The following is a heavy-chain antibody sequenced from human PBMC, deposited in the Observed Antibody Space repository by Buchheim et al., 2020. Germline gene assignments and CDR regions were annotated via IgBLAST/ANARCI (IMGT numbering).Heavy chain of an antibody. CDR2: IYHSGST. CDR1: GDSISSYW. D-gene: IGHD1-7*01. CDR3: ARHRLGLPGFDY. V-gene: IGHV4-4*02. J-gene: IGHJ4*02. Sequence: QVQLQESGPGLARPSGTLSLTCAVSGDSISSYWWSWVRQPPGKGLEWIGEIYHSGSTTYNPSLKSRVSISLDKSKNEFSLKLSSVTAADTAEYYCARHRLGLPGFDYWGQGTL.